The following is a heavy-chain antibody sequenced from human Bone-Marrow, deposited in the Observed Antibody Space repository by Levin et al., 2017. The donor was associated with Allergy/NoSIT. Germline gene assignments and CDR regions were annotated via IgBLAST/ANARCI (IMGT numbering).Heavy chain of an antibody. V-gene: IGHV4-30-2*01. J-gene: IGHJ1*01. D-gene: IGHD4-17*01. Sequence: SQTLSLTCTVSGGSISSGDYSWSWLRQPPGKGLEWIGYIYHNGDTYYNPSLESRATISVNRSKNQFFLKVKSVTAADTDVYYCARTYGDHRAAYFQYWGQGTLVTVSS. CDR1: GGSISSGDYS. CDR2: IYHNGDT. CDR3: ARTYGDHRAAYFQY.